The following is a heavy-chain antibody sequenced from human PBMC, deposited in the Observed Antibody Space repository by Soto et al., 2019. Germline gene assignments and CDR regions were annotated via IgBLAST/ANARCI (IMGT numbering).Heavy chain of an antibody. D-gene: IGHD3-3*01. CDR3: ARQHYDFWSGYDRPNWFDP. Sequence: PSETLSLTCAVYGGSFSGYYWSWIRQPPGKGLEWIGEINHSGSTNYNPSLKSRVTISVDTSKNQFSLKLSSVAAADTAVYYCARQHYDFWSGYDRPNWFDPWGQGTLVTVSS. V-gene: IGHV4-34*01. J-gene: IGHJ5*02. CDR2: INHSGST. CDR1: GGSFSGYY.